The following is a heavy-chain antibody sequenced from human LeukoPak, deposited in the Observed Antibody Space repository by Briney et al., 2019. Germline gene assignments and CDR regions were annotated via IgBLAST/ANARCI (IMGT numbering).Heavy chain of an antibody. J-gene: IGHJ4*02. CDR1: GFTFSSHG. V-gene: IGHV3-74*01. Sequence: GRSLRLSCVASGFTFSSHGMHWVRQAPGKGMVWISRIHRDGRGTIYADSVKGRFTLSRDNAKNTLYLQMNSLRAEDTAVYYCARADDGANSLVNYWGQGTLVTVSS. CDR3: ARADDGANSLVNY. D-gene: IGHD4/OR15-4a*01. CDR2: IHRDGRGT.